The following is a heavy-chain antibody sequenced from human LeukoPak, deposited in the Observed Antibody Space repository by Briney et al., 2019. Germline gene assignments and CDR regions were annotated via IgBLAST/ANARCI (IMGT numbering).Heavy chain of an antibody. CDR2: ISSNGGST. V-gene: IGHV3-64*01. Sequence: GGSLRLSCAASGFTFSSYAMHWVRQAPGKGLEYVSAISSNGGSTYYANSVKGRFTISRDNSKNTLYLQMGSLRAEDMAVYYCARDSWFGEFIPGDYWGQGTLVTVSS. J-gene: IGHJ4*02. CDR1: GFTFSSYA. CDR3: ARDSWFGEFIPGDY. D-gene: IGHD3-10*01.